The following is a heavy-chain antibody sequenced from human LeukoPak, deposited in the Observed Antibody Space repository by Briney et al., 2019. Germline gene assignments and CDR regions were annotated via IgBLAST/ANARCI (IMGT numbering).Heavy chain of an antibody. Sequence: KASETLSLTCTVSGGSISSGDYYWSWIRQPPGKGLEWIGYIYYSGSTYYNPSLKSRVTIPVDTSKNQFSLKLSSVTAADTAVYYCARASGSYDAVDYWGQGTLVTVSS. CDR3: ARASGSYDAVDY. V-gene: IGHV4-30-4*08. J-gene: IGHJ4*02. CDR1: GGSISSGDYY. D-gene: IGHD1-26*01. CDR2: IYYSGST.